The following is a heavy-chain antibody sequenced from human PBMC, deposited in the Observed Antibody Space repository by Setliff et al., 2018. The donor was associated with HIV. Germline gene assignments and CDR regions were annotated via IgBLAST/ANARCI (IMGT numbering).Heavy chain of an antibody. CDR2: INDNGIT. CDR3: ARGGYYYYFGVDV. CDR1: GGSLSGYY. Sequence: ASETLSPTCAVYGGSLSGYYWSWIRQPPGKGLEWNGEINDNGITNYNPSVKSRVTIAVDTSNNQFSLKLSSVTAADPAVYYCARGGYYYYFGVDVWGQGTTVTVSS. J-gene: IGHJ6*02. V-gene: IGHV4-34*01.